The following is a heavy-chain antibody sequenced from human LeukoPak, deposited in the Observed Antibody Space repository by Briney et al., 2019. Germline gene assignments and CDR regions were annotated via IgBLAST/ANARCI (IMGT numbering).Heavy chain of an antibody. CDR2: ISGSGGST. V-gene: IGHV3-23*01. D-gene: IGHD3-10*02. J-gene: IGHJ6*04. CDR3: AELGITMIGGV. CDR1: GFTFSSYA. Sequence: PGGSLRLSCAASGFTFSSYAMSWVRQAPGKGLEWVSAISGSGGSTHYADSVKGRFTISRDNAKNSLYLQMNSLRAEDTAVYYCAELGITMIGGVWGKGTTVTISS.